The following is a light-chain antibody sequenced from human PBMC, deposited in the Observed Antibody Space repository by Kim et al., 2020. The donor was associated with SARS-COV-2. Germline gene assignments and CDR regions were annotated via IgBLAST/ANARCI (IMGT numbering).Light chain of an antibody. V-gene: IGLV3-1*01. J-gene: IGLJ3*02. CDR2: NDS. CDR3: QAWDNNNGV. Sequence: SYELTQPPSVSVSPGQTASITCSGDRLGDKYASWYQQKPGQSPVLVIYNDSRRPSGIPERFSGSNSGNTATLTISGTQAIDEADYYCQAWDNNNGVFGRGTKLAVL. CDR1: RLGDKY.